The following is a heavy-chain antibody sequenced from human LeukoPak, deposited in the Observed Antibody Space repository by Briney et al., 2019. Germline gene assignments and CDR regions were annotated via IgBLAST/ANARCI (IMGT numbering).Heavy chain of an antibody. V-gene: IGHV1-3*01. CDR2: INAGNGNT. CDR3: ARGRYCSSTSCYTPTIPRFDP. D-gene: IGHD2-2*02. J-gene: IGHJ5*02. Sequence: ASVKVSCKASGYTFTSYAMHWVRQAPGQRLEWMGWINAGNGNTKYSQKLQGRVTITRDTSASTACMELSSLRSEDTAVYYCARGRYCSSTSCYTPTIPRFDPWGQGTLVTVSS. CDR1: GYTFTSYA.